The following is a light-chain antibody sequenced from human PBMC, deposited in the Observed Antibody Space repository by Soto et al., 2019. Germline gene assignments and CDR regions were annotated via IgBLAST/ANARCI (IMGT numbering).Light chain of an antibody. V-gene: IGKV3-15*01. CDR3: QQYNNWPPMP. CDR2: GAS. Sequence: EIVMTQSPATLSVSPGERATLSCRASQSVSSNLAWYQQKPGQAPRLLIYGASTRATGIPARFSGSGSGTEFPPTISSLQSEDFAVYYCQQYNNWPPMPFGQGTKVEIK. J-gene: IGKJ1*01. CDR1: QSVSSN.